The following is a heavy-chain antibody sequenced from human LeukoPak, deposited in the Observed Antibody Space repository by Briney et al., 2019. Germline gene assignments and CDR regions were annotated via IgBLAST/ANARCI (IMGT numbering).Heavy chain of an antibody. CDR1: GGSISSSSYY. CDR3: ARHSPPNWSGYHTPFDY. V-gene: IGHV4-39*01. D-gene: IGHD3-3*01. CDR2: IYYSGST. J-gene: IGHJ4*02. Sequence: SETLSLTCTVSGGSISSSSYYWCWIRQPPGKGLEWIGSIYYSGSTYYNPSLKSRVTISVDTSKNQFSLKLSSVTAADTAVYYCARHSPPNWSGYHTPFDYWGQGTLVTVSS.